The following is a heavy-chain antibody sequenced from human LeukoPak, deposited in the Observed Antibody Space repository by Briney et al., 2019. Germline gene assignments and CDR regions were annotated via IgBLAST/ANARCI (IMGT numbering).Heavy chain of an antibody. V-gene: IGHV3-30-3*01. D-gene: IGHD3-10*01. J-gene: IGHJ3*02. CDR1: GFTFSSYA. CDR2: ISYDGSNK. Sequence: GGSLRLSCAASGFTFSSYAMHWVRQAPGKGLEWVAVISYDGSNKYYADSVEGRFTISRDNSKNTLYLQMNSLRAEDTAVYYCARDHRGFIWGQGTMVTVSS. CDR3: ARDHRGFI.